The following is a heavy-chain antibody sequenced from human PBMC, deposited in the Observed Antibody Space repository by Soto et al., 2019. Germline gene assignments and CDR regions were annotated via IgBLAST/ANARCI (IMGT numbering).Heavy chain of an antibody. CDR1: GASIRSGGYY. V-gene: IGHV4-31*03. CDR3: ARIEMASIK. CDR2: IYYTGST. Sequence: SETVSLTCSVSGASIRSGGYYWSWLRQSPGKGLEWIGHIYYTGSTLYSPSLKSRLTISLDTSKNQFSLDLRSVTAADTAMYYCARIEMASIKWGRGTLVTVSS. J-gene: IGHJ4*02.